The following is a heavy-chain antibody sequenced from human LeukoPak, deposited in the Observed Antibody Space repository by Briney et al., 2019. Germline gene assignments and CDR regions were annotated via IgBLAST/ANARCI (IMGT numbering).Heavy chain of an antibody. V-gene: IGHV3-69-1*01. CDR2: ISSSSYI. Sequence: GGSLRLSCAASGLIVSSNYMTWVRQAPGKGLEWVSSISSSSYIYYADSVKGRFTISRDNAKNSLYLQMNSLRAEDTAVYYCAVLYSGSYGSDYWGQGTLVTVSS. CDR3: AVLYSGSYGSDY. D-gene: IGHD1-26*01. CDR1: GLIVSSNY. J-gene: IGHJ4*02.